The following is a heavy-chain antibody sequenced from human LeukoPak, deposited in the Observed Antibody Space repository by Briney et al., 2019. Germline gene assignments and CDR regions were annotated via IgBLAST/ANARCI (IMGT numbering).Heavy chain of an antibody. CDR3: ARGTIAAPGTDY. D-gene: IGHD6-13*01. J-gene: IGHJ4*02. CDR1: GFTFSGYW. Sequence: PGGSLRLSCAASGFTFSGYWMHWVRQAPGKGLEWVANLKQDGSEKHFADSVKGRFTISRDNAENSLYPQMNSLRAEDTAMYYCARGTIAAPGTDYWGQGTLVTVSS. V-gene: IGHV3-7*01. CDR2: LKQDGSEK.